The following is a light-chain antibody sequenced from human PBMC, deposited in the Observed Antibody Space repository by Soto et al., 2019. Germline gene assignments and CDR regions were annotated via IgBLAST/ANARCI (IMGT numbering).Light chain of an antibody. J-gene: IGKJ4*01. CDR1: QSVLYSSNNKNY. Sequence: DVVMTQSTESLAVSLGERATLNCKSSQSVLYSSNNKNYLAWYQQKPGQPPKLLIYWASTRESGVPDRFSGSGSGTDFTLTISSLQAEDVAVYYCQQYYSTPLTFGGGTKVDIK. CDR3: QQYYSTPLT. V-gene: IGKV4-1*01. CDR2: WAS.